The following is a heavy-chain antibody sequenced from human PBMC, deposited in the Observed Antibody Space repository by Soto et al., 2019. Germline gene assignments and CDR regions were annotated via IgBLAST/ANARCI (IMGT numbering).Heavy chain of an antibody. D-gene: IGHD6-13*01. V-gene: IGHV3-23*01. CDR1: GFTFSSYA. Sequence: EVQLLESGGGLVQPGGSLRLSCAASGFTFSSYAMSWVRQAPGKGLGWVSGISGRGGSTYYADSVKGRFTISRDNSKNTLYLQVNSLRAEDTAVYYCANYGGGWYYFAYWGQGALVTVSS. CDR3: ANYGGGWYYFAY. CDR2: ISGRGGST. J-gene: IGHJ4*02.